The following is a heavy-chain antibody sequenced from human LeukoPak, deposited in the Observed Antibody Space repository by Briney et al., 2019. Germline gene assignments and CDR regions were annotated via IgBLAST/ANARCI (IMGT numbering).Heavy chain of an antibody. CDR3: ARGPYIGATYNWFDP. J-gene: IGHJ5*02. Sequence: PGGSLRLSCAASGFTFSSYAMSWVRQAPGKGLEWVSAISGSGGSTYYADSVKGRFTISRDNSKNTLYLQMNSLRAEDTAVYYCARGPYIGATYNWFDPWGQGTLVTVSS. CDR2: ISGSGGST. D-gene: IGHD2-21*01. V-gene: IGHV3-23*01. CDR1: GFTFSSYA.